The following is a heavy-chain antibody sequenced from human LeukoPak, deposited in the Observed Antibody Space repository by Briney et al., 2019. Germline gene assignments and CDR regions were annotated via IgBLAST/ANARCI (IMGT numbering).Heavy chain of an antibody. V-gene: IGHV4-31*03. CDR2: IYYSGST. CDR1: GGSISSGGYY. CDR3: ARGGGNSGDFDY. D-gene: IGHD4-23*01. J-gene: IGHJ4*02. Sequence: PSETLSLTCTVSGGSISSGGYYWSWIRQHPGKGLEWIGYIYYSGSTYYNPSLKSRVTISVDTSKNQFSLKLSSVTAADTAVYYCARGGGNSGDFDYWGQGTLVTVSS.